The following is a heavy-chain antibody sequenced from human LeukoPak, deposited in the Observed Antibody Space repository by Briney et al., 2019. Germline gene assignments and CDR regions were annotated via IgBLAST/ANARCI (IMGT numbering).Heavy chain of an antibody. CDR2: IIPTFDTA. CDR1: GGTFSSYA. Sequence: SVKVSCKASGGTFSSYAITWVRQAPGQGLEWMGGIIPTFDTADYAQKFQDRVTITADESTSTAYMELSSLRSEDTAVYYCARCPWLRDGQGAYYFDYWGQGTLVTVSS. J-gene: IGHJ4*02. CDR3: ARCPWLRDGQGAYYFDY. V-gene: IGHV1-69*01. D-gene: IGHD5-12*01.